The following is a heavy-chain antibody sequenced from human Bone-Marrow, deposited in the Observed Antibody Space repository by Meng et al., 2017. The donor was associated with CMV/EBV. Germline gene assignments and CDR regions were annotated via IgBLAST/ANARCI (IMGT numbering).Heavy chain of an antibody. CDR3: ARAGLASISPLYKVYLDY. D-gene: IGHD6-6*01. Sequence: GESLKISCAASGFIFSSYAMHWVRQTPGKGLEWVAVISDDGTNKYYADSMKGRFTMSRDNSRNTLYLQMNILRPDDTAVYFCARAGLASISPLYKVYLDYWGQGTVVTVSS. CDR2: ISDDGTNK. V-gene: IGHV3-30*04. CDR1: GFIFSSYA. J-gene: IGHJ4*02.